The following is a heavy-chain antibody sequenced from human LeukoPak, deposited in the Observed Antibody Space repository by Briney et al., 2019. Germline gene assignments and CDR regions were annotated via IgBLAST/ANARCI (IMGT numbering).Heavy chain of an antibody. CDR1: GGTFSSYT. V-gene: IGHV1-69*02. J-gene: IGHJ5*02. Sequence: ASVKVSCKASGGTFSSYTISWVRQAPGQGLEWMGRIIPILVIANYAQKFQGRVTITADKSTSTAYMELSSLRSEDTAVYYCARSGYLDNWFDPWGQGTLVTVSS. CDR3: ARSGYLDNWFDP. D-gene: IGHD1-1*01. CDR2: IIPILVIA.